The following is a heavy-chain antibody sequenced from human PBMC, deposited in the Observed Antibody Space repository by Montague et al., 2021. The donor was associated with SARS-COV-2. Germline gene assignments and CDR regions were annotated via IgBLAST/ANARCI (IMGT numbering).Heavy chain of an antibody. V-gene: IGHV4-34*01. CDR3: ARVRYAGSGTYLGMDV. J-gene: IGHJ6*02. CDR1: GGSFSGYY. CDR2: INHSGST. D-gene: IGHD3-10*01. Sequence: SETLSLTCAVYGGSFSGYYWSWIRQPPGKGLEWIGEINHSGSTNYNPSLKSRVTISVDTSKNQFSLKLSSVTAADTAVYYCARVRYAGSGTYLGMDVWGQGTTVTVSS.